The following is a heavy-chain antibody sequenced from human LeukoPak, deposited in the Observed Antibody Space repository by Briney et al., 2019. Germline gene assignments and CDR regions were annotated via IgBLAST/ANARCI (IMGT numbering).Heavy chain of an antibody. CDR3: ARDQYYYDSSGYYPSGALDI. CDR1: GFTFSSYS. Sequence: GSLRLSCAASGFTFSSYSMNWVRQAPGKGLEWVSSISSSSSYIYYADSVKGRFTISRDNAKNSLYLQMNSLRAEDTAVYYCARDQYYYDSSGYYPSGALDIWGQGTMVTVSS. D-gene: IGHD3-22*01. V-gene: IGHV3-21*01. CDR2: ISSSSSYI. J-gene: IGHJ3*02.